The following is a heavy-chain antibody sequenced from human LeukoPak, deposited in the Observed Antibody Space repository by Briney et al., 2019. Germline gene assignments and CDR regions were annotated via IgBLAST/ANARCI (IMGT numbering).Heavy chain of an antibody. Sequence: GRSPRLSCAASGFTFSSYGMHWGRQAPGKGLEWVAVIWYDGSNKYYADSVKGRFTISRDNSKNTLYLQMNSLRAEDKAVYYCARYRVQYYYDSSGYPDAFDIWGQGTMVTVSS. CDR2: IWYDGSNK. J-gene: IGHJ3*02. CDR1: GFTFSSYG. D-gene: IGHD3-22*01. V-gene: IGHV3-33*01. CDR3: ARYRVQYYYDSSGYPDAFDI.